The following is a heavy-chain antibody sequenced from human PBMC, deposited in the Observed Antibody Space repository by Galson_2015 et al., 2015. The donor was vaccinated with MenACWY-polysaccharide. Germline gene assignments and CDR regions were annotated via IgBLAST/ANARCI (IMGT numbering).Heavy chain of an antibody. D-gene: IGHD3-22*01. CDR3: AKAHYYDSSGYWDGISWFDP. J-gene: IGHJ5*02. CDR1: GFTFSDSS. V-gene: IGHV3-23*01. Sequence: SLRLSCEASGFTFSDSSMNWVCQAPGKGLEWVSAISGSGGSTYYADYVKGRFTISRDNSKNTLYLQMNSLRAEDTAVYYCAKAHYYDSSGYWDGISWFDPWGQGTLVTVSS. CDR2: ISGSGGST.